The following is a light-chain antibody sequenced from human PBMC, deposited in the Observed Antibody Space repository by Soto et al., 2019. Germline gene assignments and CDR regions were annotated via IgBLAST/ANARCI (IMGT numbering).Light chain of an antibody. Sequence: TQSPGTLSLSPGERATLSCRASQSVSSHYLAWYQQRPGQAPRLLIYGASSRATGIPDRFSGSGSGTDFTLTISRLEPEDSAVYFCQHYSSQTFGQGTKVDIK. CDR1: QSVSSHY. J-gene: IGKJ1*01. CDR3: QHYSSQT. V-gene: IGKV3-20*01. CDR2: GAS.